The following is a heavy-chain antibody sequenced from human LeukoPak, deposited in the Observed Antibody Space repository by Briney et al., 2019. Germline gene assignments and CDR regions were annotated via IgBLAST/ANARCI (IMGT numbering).Heavy chain of an antibody. J-gene: IGHJ4*02. CDR2: IYPGDSDM. D-gene: IGHD6-13*01. Sequence: GESLKISCKGSGYSFATYWIGWVRQMPGKGLEWMAIIYPGDSDMRYSPSFEGQVTISADKSISTAYLQWSSLKASDTAVYYCASYSSSWYRSNFDYWGQGTLVTVSS. CDR1: GYSFATYW. CDR3: ASYSSSWYRSNFDY. V-gene: IGHV5-51*01.